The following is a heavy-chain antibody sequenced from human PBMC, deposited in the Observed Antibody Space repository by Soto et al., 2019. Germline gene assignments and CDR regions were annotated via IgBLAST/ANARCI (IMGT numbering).Heavy chain of an antibody. CDR1: GGSISSYY. J-gene: IGHJ6*02. CDR2: IYNSGST. V-gene: IGHV4-59*01. D-gene: IGHD3-3*01. CDR3: ARDGGFYYGMDV. Sequence: SETLSLTCTVSGGSISSYYWSWIRQPPGKGLEWIGYIYNSGSTNYNPSLKSRVTISVDTSKNQFSLKLSSVTAADTAVYYCARDGGFYYGMDVWGQGTAVTVSS.